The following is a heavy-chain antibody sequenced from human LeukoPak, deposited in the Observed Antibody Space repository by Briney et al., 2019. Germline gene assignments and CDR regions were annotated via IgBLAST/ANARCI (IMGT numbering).Heavy chain of an antibody. CDR2: ISWSSGSL. CDR3: VKGAGYYYDGRFDY. J-gene: IGHJ4*02. CDR1: GFTFDDYA. D-gene: IGHD3-22*01. V-gene: IGHV3-9*01. Sequence: GGSLRLSCAASGFTFDDYAMHWVRQAPGKGLEWVSGISWSSGSLGYADSVKGRFIISRDNAKNCLYLQMNSLRAEDTALYYCVKGAGYYYDGRFDYWGQGTRVTVSS.